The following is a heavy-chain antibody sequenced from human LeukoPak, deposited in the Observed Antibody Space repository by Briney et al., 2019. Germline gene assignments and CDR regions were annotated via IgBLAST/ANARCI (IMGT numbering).Heavy chain of an antibody. D-gene: IGHD6-13*01. CDR2: ISYDGSNK. J-gene: IGHJ4*02. V-gene: IGHV3-30*18. Sequence: GGSLRLSCAASGFTFSSYGMHWGRQAPGKGLEWVAVISYDGSNKYYADSVKGRFTISRDNSKNTLYLQMNSLRAEDTAVYYCAKGAKGMSSSWYLFDYWGQGTLVTVSS. CDR1: GFTFSSYG. CDR3: AKGAKGMSSSWYLFDY.